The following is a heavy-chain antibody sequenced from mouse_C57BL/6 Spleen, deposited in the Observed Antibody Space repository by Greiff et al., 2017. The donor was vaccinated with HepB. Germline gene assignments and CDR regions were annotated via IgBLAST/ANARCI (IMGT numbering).Heavy chain of an antibody. CDR1: GYTFTSYW. J-gene: IGHJ2*01. CDR3: ARAGPYGY. D-gene: IGHD1-1*02. Sequence: VQLQQPGAELVMPGASVKLSCKASGYTFTSYWMHWVKQRPGQGLEWIGEIDPSDSYTNYNQKFKGKSTLTVDKSSSTAYMQLSSLTSEDSAVYYCARAGPYGYWGQGTTLTVSS. V-gene: IGHV1-69*01. CDR2: IDPSDSYT.